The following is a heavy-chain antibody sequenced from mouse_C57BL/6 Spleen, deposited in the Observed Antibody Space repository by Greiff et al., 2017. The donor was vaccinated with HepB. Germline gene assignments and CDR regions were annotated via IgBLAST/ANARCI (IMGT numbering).Heavy chain of an antibody. Sequence: EVQLVESGGGLVQPKGSLKLSCAASGFSFNTYAMNWVRQAPGKGLEWVARIRSKSNNYATYYADSVKDRFTISRDDSESMLYLQMNNLKTEDTAMYYCVRHFDYYGSGYAMDYWGQGTSVTVSS. CDR3: VRHFDYYGSGYAMDY. CDR2: IRSKSNNYAT. J-gene: IGHJ4*01. V-gene: IGHV10-1*01. CDR1: GFSFNTYA. D-gene: IGHD1-1*01.